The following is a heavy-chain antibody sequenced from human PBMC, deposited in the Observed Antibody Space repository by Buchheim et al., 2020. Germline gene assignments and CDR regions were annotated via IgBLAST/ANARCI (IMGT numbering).Heavy chain of an antibody. CDR3: ARDRSVFCGGDCYPGY. D-gene: IGHD2-21*02. J-gene: IGHJ4*02. CDR2: ISGSGGST. Sequence: EVQLLESGGGLVQPGGSLRLSCAASGFTFSSYAMSWVRQAPSKGLEWVSAISGSGGSTYYADSVKGRFTISRDNSKNTLYLQMNSLRAEDTAVYYCARDRSVFCGGDCYPGYWGQGTL. V-gene: IGHV3-23*01. CDR1: GFTFSSYA.